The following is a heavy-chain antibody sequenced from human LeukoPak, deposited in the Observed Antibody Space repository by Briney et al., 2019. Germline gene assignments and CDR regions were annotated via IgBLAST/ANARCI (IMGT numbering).Heavy chain of an antibody. D-gene: IGHD2-15*01. V-gene: IGHV3-30-3*02. J-gene: IGHJ4*02. CDR3: ASRCSGGSRYVKDYFDY. CDR2: ISYDGSNK. Sequence: GGSLRPSCAASGFTFSSYAMHWVRQAPGKGLEWVAVISYDGSNKYYADSVKGRFTISRDNSKNTLYLQMNSLRAEDTAVYYCASRCSGGSRYVKDYFDYWGQGTLVTVSS. CDR1: GFTFSSYA.